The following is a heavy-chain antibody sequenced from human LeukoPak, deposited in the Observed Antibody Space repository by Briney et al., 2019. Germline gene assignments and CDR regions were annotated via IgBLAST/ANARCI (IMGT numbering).Heavy chain of an antibody. V-gene: IGHV1-24*01. D-gene: IGHD5-12*01. CDR2: FDPEDGET. J-gene: IGHJ4*02. CDR1: GYTLTELS. CDR3: ATPGGGYDLRFDY. Sequence: GASVKVSCKVSGYTLTELSMHWVRQAPGKGLEWMGGFDPEDGETIYAQKFQGRVAMTEDTSTDTAYMELSSLRSEDTAVYYCATPGGGYDLRFDYWGQGTLVTVSS.